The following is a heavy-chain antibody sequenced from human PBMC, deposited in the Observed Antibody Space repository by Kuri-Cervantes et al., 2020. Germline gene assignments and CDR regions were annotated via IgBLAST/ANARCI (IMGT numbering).Heavy chain of an antibody. Sequence: GESLKISCAASGFTFSSYGMHWVRQAPGKGLEWVAVIWYDGSNKYYADSVKGRFTISRDNAKNSLYLQMNSLRDEDTAVYYCARVELSPYYYYYYGMDVWGQGTTVTVSS. CDR2: IWYDGSNK. CDR3: ARVELSPYYYYYYGMDV. V-gene: IGHV3-33*01. CDR1: GFTFSSYG. J-gene: IGHJ6*02. D-gene: IGHD1-26*01.